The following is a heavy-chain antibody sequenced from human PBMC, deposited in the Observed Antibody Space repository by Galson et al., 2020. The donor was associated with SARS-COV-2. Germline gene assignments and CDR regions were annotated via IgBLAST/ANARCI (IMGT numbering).Heavy chain of an antibody. CDR2: ISGSGGST. J-gene: IGHJ4*02. CDR1: GFTFSSYA. D-gene: IGHD5-18*01. CDR3: AKCEGYSYSYYFDY. Sequence: GESLKISCAASGFTFSSYAMSWVRQAPGKGLEWVSGISGSGGSTYYADSVKGRFTISRDNSKNTLYLEMNSLRAEDTAVYYCAKCEGYSYSYYFDYWGQGTLVTVSS. V-gene: IGHV3-23*01.